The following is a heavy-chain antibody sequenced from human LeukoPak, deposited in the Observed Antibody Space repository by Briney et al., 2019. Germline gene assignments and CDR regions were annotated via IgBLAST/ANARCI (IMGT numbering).Heavy chain of an antibody. J-gene: IGHJ6*03. V-gene: IGHV4-31*03. CDR2: IYYSGST. CDR1: GGSISSGGYY. CDR3: ARVGKYSYGFGVAKYYYYYYMDV. D-gene: IGHD5-18*01. Sequence: SETLSLTCTVSGGSISSGGYYWSWIRQHPGKGPEWIGYIYYSGSTYYNPSLKSRVTISVDTSKNQFSLKLSSVTAADTAVYYCARVGKYSYGFGVAKYYYYYYMDVWGKGTTVTVSS.